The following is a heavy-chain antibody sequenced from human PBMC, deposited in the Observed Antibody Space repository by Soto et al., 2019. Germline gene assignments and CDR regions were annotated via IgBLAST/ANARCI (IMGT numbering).Heavy chain of an antibody. CDR3: ARHFGGSYSSPLDY. D-gene: IGHD1-26*01. Sequence: SETLSLTCAVSGGSISSSNWWSWVRQPPGKGLEWIGEIYHSGSTNYNPSLKSRVTISVDKSKNQFSLKLSSVTAADTAVYYCARHFGGSYSSPLDYWGQGTLVTVSS. CDR1: GGSISSSNW. V-gene: IGHV4-4*02. CDR2: IYHSGST. J-gene: IGHJ4*02.